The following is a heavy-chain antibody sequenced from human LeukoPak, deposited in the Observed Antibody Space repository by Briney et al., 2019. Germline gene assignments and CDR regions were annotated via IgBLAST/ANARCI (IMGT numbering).Heavy chain of an antibody. CDR1: GFTFSDYY. V-gene: IGHV3-11*01. J-gene: IGHJ6*02. CDR3: ARYSSSWYYYYGMDV. D-gene: IGHD6-13*01. Sequence: GGSLRLSCAASGFTFSDYYMSWLREAPGKGLEWVSYISSSGSTIYYADSVKGRFTISRDNAKNSLYLQMNSLRAEDTAVYYCARYSSSWYYYYGMDVWGQGTTVTVSS. CDR2: ISSSGSTI.